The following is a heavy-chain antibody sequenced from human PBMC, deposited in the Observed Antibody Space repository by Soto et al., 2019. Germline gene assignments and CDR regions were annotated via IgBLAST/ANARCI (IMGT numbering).Heavy chain of an antibody. CDR3: AVLYDSSASYLDY. Sequence: GESLKISCQASGYSFSTNYIGWVRQMPGKGLEWMGIIYPDDSDATYSPSFQGRVTISADKSISTAYLQWSSLKASDSAMYFCAVLYDSSASYLDYWGQGTLVTVSS. V-gene: IGHV5-51*01. CDR2: IYPDDSDA. J-gene: IGHJ4*02. D-gene: IGHD3-22*01. CDR1: GYSFSTNY.